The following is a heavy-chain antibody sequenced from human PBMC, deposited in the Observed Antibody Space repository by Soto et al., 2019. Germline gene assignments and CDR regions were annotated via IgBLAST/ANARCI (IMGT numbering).Heavy chain of an antibody. CDR1: GGTFSSYT. V-gene: IGHV1-69*02. CDR2: IIPILGIA. CDR3: ARSQGYGDYHHAFDI. D-gene: IGHD4-17*01. J-gene: IGHJ3*02. Sequence: QVQLVQSGAEVKKPGSSVKVSCKASGGTFSSYTISWVRQAPGQGLEWMGKIIPILGIANYAQKFQGRVTITADKSTSTAYMELSSLRSEDRAVYYCARSQGYGDYHHAFDIWGQGTMVTVSS.